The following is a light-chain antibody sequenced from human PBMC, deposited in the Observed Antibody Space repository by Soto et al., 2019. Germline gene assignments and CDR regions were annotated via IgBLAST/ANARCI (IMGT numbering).Light chain of an antibody. CDR3: QQYNNWPQT. J-gene: IGKJ2*01. CDR1: QSVSSN. CDR2: GAS. V-gene: IGKV3-15*01. Sequence: DIVMTQSPATLSVSPGERATLSCRASQSVSSNLAWYQQKPGQAPRLLIYGASTRATGIPARFSGSGSGTEFTLTISSLQSEDFAVYYCQQYNNWPQTFGQVTKLEIK.